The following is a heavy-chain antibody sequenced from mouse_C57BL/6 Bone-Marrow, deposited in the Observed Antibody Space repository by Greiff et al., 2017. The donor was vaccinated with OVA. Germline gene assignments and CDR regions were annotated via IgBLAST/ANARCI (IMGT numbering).Heavy chain of an antibody. J-gene: IGHJ4*01. D-gene: IGHD2-3*01. CDR3: ARSRDGYYRYYAMDY. V-gene: IGHV1-78*01. Sequence: VQLQESDAELVKPGASVKISCKVSGYTFTDHTIHWMKQRPEQGLEWIGYIYPRDGSTKYNEKFKGKATLTADKSSSTAYMQLNSLTSEDSAVYFCARSRDGYYRYYAMDYWGQGTSVTVSS. CDR2: IYPRDGST. CDR1: GYTFTDHT.